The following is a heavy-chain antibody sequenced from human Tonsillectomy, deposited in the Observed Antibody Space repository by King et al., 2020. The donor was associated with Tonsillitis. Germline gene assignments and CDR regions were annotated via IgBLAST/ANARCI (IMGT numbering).Heavy chain of an antibody. CDR1: GFTFSSYA. CDR2: ISGSGGST. Sequence: VQLVESGGGLVQPGGSLRLSCAASGFTFSSYAMSWVRQAPGKGLEWVSGISGSGGSTYYADSVKGRFTISRDNSKITLYLQMNSLRAEDTAVYYCAKGTRSVVVPAATDYWGQGTLVTVSS. V-gene: IGHV3-23*04. CDR3: AKGTRSVVVPAATDY. J-gene: IGHJ4*02. D-gene: IGHD2-2*01.